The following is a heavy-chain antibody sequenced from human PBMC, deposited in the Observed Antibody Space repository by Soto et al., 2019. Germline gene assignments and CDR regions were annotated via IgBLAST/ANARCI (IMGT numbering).Heavy chain of an antibody. V-gene: IGHV1-69*06. Sequence: QVQLVQSGAEVKKPGSSVKVSCKAYGGTFSSYAISWVRQAPGQGLEWMGGIIPIFGTANYAQKFQGRVTINADKSTSTAFMEVCILRSEYTAVYYCARGSTTVTQFVGLCGQGTRVTVSS. CDR1: GGTFSSYA. D-gene: IGHD4-17*01. CDR3: ARGSTTVTQFVGL. CDR2: IIPIFGTA. J-gene: IGHJ4*02.